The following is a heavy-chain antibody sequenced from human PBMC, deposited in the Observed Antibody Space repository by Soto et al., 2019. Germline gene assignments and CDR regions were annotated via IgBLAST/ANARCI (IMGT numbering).Heavy chain of an antibody. Sequence: GASVKVSCKASGYTFTSYAMHWVRQAPGQRLEWMGWINAGNGNTEYSQKFQGRVTITRDTSASTAYMELSSLRSEDTAVYYCARDCDIGPLDWFDPWGQGTLVTVYS. J-gene: IGHJ5*02. CDR1: GYTFTSYA. D-gene: IGHD2-15*01. CDR2: INAGNGNT. V-gene: IGHV1-3*01. CDR3: ARDCDIGPLDWFDP.